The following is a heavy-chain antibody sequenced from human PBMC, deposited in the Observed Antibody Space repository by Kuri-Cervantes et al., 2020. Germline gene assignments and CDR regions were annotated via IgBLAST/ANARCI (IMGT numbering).Heavy chain of an antibody. CDR3: ARNPPTGIAAAEYYFDY. D-gene: IGHD6-13*01. CDR1: GGSINGYY. Sequence: GSLRLSCTVSGGSINGYYWSWIRQSPGKGLEWIGYIYYGGDTKYNPSLKSRVTISVDTSKNQFSLKLSSVTAADTAVYYCARNPPTGIAAAEYYFDYWGQGTLVTVSS. J-gene: IGHJ4*02. CDR2: IYYGGDT. V-gene: IGHV4-59*12.